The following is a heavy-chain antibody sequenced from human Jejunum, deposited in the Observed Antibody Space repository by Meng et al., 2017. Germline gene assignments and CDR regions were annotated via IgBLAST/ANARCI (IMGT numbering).Heavy chain of an antibody. Sequence: EVELVESGGGLVQPGGSLRLSCAASGFNFSGSSMSWVRQAPGKGLEWVSVITGSGSNTYYADSVKGRFTISRDDFKNTLFLQMNSLRGEDTAVYYCARLVKSWGQGTLVTVSS. CDR2: ITGSGSNT. D-gene: IGHD2-21*01. CDR1: GFNFSGSS. CDR3: ARLVKS. V-gene: IGHV3-23*04. J-gene: IGHJ4*02.